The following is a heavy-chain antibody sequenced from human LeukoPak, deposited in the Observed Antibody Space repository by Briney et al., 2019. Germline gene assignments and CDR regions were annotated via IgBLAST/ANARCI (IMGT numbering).Heavy chain of an antibody. CDR1: GYTLRSYA. J-gene: IGHJ4*02. CDR3: AKDRGVGANLFDY. Sequence: GSLRLSCAAPGYTLRSYAMSSVPQTPARVLELDSASSGSGGSTYDADSVKGRFTISRDNSKNTLYLQMNSLRAEDTAVYYCAKDRGVGANLFDYWGQGTLVTVSS. D-gene: IGHD1-26*01. CDR2: SSGSGGST. V-gene: IGHV3-23*01.